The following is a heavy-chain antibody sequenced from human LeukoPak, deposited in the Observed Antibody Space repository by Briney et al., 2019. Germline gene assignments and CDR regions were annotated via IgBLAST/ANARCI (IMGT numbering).Heavy chain of an antibody. D-gene: IGHD1-1*01. V-gene: IGHV3-48*03. Sequence: PGESLRLSCGASGVTISTYEMNWIRQAPGKGLEWVSYISSSGRNIYYAASVRGRFTIFRANTNHSLYLLMTSLGADATVVYCWARGDTGDQGYFDYWGQGTMVTVSS. J-gene: IGHJ4*02. CDR3: ARGDTGDQGYFDY. CDR2: ISSSGRNI. CDR1: GVTISTYE.